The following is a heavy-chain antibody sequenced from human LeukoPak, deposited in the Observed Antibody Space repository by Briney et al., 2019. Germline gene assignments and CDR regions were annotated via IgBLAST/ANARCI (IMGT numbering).Heavy chain of an antibody. CDR3: AILAAAGRKNPLDY. J-gene: IGHJ4*02. CDR1: GYTFTSYA. V-gene: IGHV1-3*01. CDR2: INAGNGNT. Sequence: ASVKVSCKASGYTFTSYAMHWVRQAPGQRLEWMGWINAGNGNTKYSQKFQGRVTITRDTSASTAYMELSSLRSEDTAVYYCAILAAAGRKNPLDYWGQGTLVTVSS. D-gene: IGHD6-13*01.